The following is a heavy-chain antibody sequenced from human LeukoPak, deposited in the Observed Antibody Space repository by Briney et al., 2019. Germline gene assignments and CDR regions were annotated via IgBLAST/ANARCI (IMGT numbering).Heavy chain of an antibody. CDR1: GYTFTSYG. D-gene: IGHD6-19*01. CDR3: AGLTVAGTGMNWFDP. V-gene: IGHV1-18*01. Sequence: ASVKVSCKASGYTFTSYGIIWVRQAPGQGLEWMGWISAYNGNTNYAQKLQGRVTMTTDTSTSTAYMELRSLRSDDTAVYYCAGLTVAGTGMNWFDPWGQGTLVTVSS. CDR2: ISAYNGNT. J-gene: IGHJ5*02.